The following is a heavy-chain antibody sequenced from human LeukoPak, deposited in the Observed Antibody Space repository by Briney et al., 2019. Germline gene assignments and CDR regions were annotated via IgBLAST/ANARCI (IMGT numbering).Heavy chain of an antibody. CDR1: GGSISGYY. D-gene: IGHD6-13*01. CDR3: SVRAPGTDF. J-gene: IGHJ4*02. Sequence: PSETLSLTCTVSGGSISGYYWSWIRQPAGKGLEWLGRIYTSGSGSTNYNPSLESRVTMSLDTSKNQFSLKLSPVTAADTAVYYCSVRAPGTDFWGQGNMVTVSS. V-gene: IGHV4-4*07. CDR2: IYTSGSGST.